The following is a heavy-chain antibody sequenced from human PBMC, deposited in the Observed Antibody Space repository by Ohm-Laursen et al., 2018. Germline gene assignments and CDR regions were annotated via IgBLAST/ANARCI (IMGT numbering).Heavy chain of an antibody. J-gene: IGHJ4*02. D-gene: IGHD3-16*01. CDR3: ARSSGGIDY. CDR1: GGSINSYY. Sequence: SDTLSLTCTVSGGSINSYYWTWIRQPPGKGLEWIGYVYYSGSTNYNPSLKSRVTISVDTSKNQFSLKLSSVTAADTAVYYCARSSGGIDYWGQGTLVTVSS. V-gene: IGHV4-59*08. CDR2: VYYSGST.